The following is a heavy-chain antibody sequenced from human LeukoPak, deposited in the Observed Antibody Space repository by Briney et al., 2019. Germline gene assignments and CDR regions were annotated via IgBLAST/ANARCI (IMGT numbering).Heavy chain of an antibody. Sequence: SQTLSLTCVISGDSVSGNSVAWNWIRQSPSRGLEWLGRTYYNSKRFHDYAVSVKGRITINPDTSKNQFSLQLDSVTPEDTAVYYCARAVTGVRSFDYWGQGTLVTVSS. V-gene: IGHV6-1*01. J-gene: IGHJ4*02. CDR1: GDSVSGNSVA. CDR3: ARAVTGVRSFDY. D-gene: IGHD6-19*01. CDR2: TYYNSKRFH.